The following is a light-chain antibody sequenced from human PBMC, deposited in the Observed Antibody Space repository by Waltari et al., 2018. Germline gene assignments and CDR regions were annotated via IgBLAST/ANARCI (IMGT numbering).Light chain of an antibody. J-gene: IGLJ2*01. CDR1: SSDVGGYHY. V-gene: IGLV2-14*01. CDR3: SSYTSSSTLVV. Sequence: QSALTPPASVSGSPGQSITISCTGTSSDVGGYHYVSWYQQHPGKAPKLMIYEVSNRPSGVSNRFSGSKSGNTASLTISGLQAEDEADYYCSSYTSSSTLVVFGGGTKLTVL. CDR2: EVS.